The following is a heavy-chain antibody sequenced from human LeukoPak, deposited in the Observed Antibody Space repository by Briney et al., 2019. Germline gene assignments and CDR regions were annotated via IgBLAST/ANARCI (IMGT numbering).Heavy chain of an antibody. V-gene: IGHV1-8*03. CDR3: ARLAVAGTSTFVY. J-gene: IGHJ4*02. Sequence: GASVKVSCKASGYTFTSYDINWVRQATGQGLEWMGWMNPNSGNTGYAQKFQGRVTITRNTSISTAYMELSSLRSEDTAVYYCARLAVAGTSTFVYWGQGTLVTVSS. D-gene: IGHD6-19*01. CDR1: GYTFTSYD. CDR2: MNPNSGNT.